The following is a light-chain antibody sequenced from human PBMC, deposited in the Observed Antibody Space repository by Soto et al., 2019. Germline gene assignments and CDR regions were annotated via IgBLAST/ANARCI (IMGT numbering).Light chain of an antibody. CDR1: QSVSNN. Sequence: QGTLASSPGKGVTLSCRASQSVSNNLAWYQQKPGQAPSLLIYCAFTRAAGIPARFCGTGSGTEFTLTISSLLSEDFALYYYQQYNGWPLTFGQRTKVDI. CDR2: CAF. J-gene: IGKJ1*01. V-gene: IGKV3-15*01. CDR3: QQYNGWPLT.